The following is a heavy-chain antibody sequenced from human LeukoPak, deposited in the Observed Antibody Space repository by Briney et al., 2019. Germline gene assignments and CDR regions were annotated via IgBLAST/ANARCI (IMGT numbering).Heavy chain of an antibody. J-gene: IGHJ4*02. CDR3: ARRRPAANPYYFDY. CDR2: IHQHGNEK. CDR1: GFTFSNYW. Sequence: GGSLRLSCAASGFTFSNYWMSWVRQAPGKGLEWVASIHQHGNEKYFVDSVRGRFTISRDNAKNSLYLQMSSLRAEDTAVYYCARRRPAANPYYFDYWGQGTLVTVSS. V-gene: IGHV3-7*01. D-gene: IGHD2-2*01.